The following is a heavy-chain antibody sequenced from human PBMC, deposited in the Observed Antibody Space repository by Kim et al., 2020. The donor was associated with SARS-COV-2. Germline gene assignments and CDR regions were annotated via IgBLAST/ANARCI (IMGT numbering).Heavy chain of an antibody. CDR2: IYYSGST. Sequence: SETLSLTCTVSGGSISSSSYYWGWIRQPPGKGLEWIGSIYYSGSTYYNPSLKSRVTISVDTSKNQFSLKLSSVTAADTAVYYCARTLRRDYYDSSGYYY. V-gene: IGHV4-39*01. CDR1: GGSISSSSYY. CDR3: ARTLRRDYYDSSGYYY. J-gene: IGHJ6*01. D-gene: IGHD3-22*01.